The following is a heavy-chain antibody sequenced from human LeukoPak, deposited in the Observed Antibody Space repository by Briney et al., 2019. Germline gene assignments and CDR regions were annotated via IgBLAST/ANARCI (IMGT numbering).Heavy chain of an antibody. D-gene: IGHD3-9*01. J-gene: IGHJ6*03. CDR3: ARGLDILTGYYPYYYYYYMDV. V-gene: IGHV4-34*01. CDR2: INHSGST. CDR1: GGSFSGYY. Sequence: KPSETLSLTCAVYGGSFSGYYWSWIRQPPGKGLEWIGEINHSGSTNYNPSLESRVTISVDTSKNQFSLKLSSVTAADTAVYYCARGLDILTGYYPYYYYYYMDVWGKGTTVTVSS.